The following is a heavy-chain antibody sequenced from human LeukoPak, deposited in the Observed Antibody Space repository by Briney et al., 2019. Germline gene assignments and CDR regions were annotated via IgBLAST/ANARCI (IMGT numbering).Heavy chain of an antibody. J-gene: IGHJ4*02. V-gene: IGHV3-66*01. CDR3: ARDPGYSSGWYGNYFDY. Sequence: PGGSLRLSCAASGFTVSSNYMSWVRQAPGKGLEWVSVIYSGGSTYYADSVKGRFTISRDNSKNTLYLQMNSLRAEDTAVYYCARDPGYSSGWYGNYFDYWGQGTLVTVSS. D-gene: IGHD6-19*01. CDR1: GFTVSSNY. CDR2: IYSGGST.